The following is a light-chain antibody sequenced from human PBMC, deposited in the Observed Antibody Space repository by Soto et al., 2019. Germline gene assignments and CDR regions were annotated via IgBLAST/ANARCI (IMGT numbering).Light chain of an antibody. CDR1: QSVSSSY. CDR3: QQYDSRPNT. V-gene: IGKV3-20*01. J-gene: IGKJ2*01. CDR2: GAS. Sequence: EIVLTQSPGTLSLSPGERATLSCRASQSVSSSYLAWYQQKPGQAPRLLIYGASSRATGIPDRFSGSGSGTDFTLTISRLEPEDVATYYCQQYDSRPNTFGQGTKVEIK.